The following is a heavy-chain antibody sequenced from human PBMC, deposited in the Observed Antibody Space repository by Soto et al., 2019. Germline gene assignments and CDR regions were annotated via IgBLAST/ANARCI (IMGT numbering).Heavy chain of an antibody. J-gene: IGHJ4*02. CDR1: GGSISSYY. CDR2: IYYSGST. V-gene: IGHV4-59*01. D-gene: IGHD1-1*01. CDR3: ARFGTRGLLAY. Sequence: SETLSLTCTVSGGSISSYYWSWIRQPPGKGLEWIGYIYYSGSTNYNPSLKSRVTISVDTSKNQFSLKLSSVTAADRAVYYCARFGTRGLLAYCGQGTQVPGSS.